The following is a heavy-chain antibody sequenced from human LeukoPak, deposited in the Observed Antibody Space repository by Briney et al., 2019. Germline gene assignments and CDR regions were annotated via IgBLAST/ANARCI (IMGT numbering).Heavy chain of an antibody. CDR2: IRASGGVT. J-gene: IGHJ5*02. CDR3: AKDRGDYGDRSRFDP. Sequence: PGGSLRLSCAASGFTFSTYSMSWVRQAPEKGLEWVSTIRASGGVTYYADSVRGRFTISRDNAKSTLYLQMNNLRVEDTAVYYCAKDRGDYGDRSRFDPWGQGIPVTVSS. D-gene: IGHD4-17*01. CDR1: GFTFSTYS. V-gene: IGHV3-23*01.